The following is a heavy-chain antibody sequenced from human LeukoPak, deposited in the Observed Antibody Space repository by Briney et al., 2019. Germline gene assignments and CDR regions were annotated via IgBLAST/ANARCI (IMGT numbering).Heavy chain of an antibody. CDR2: INPNSGGT. J-gene: IGHJ4*02. CDR1: GYTFTGYY. V-gene: IGHV1-2*02. Sequence: ASVKVSCKASGYTFTGYYMHWVRQAPGQGLEWMGWINPNSGGTNYAQKFQGRVTMTRDTSASTAYMELSSLRSEDMAVYYCARDFGGGFPPYYYFDYWGQGTLVTVSS. CDR3: ARDFGGGFPPYYYFDY. D-gene: IGHD1-26*01.